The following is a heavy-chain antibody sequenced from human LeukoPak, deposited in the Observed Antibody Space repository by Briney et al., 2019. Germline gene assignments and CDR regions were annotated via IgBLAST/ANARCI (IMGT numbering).Heavy chain of an antibody. CDR2: IYYSGST. D-gene: IGHD4-11*01. CDR3: ARSHTVRIGSSAGDY. Sequence: PSETLSLTCTVSGGSISSSSYYWGWIRQPPGKGLEWIGSIYYSGSTYYNPSLKSRVTISVDTSKNQFSLKLSSVAAADTAVYYCARSHTVRIGSSAGDYWGQGTLVTVSS. CDR1: GGSISSSSYY. J-gene: IGHJ4*02. V-gene: IGHV4-39*01.